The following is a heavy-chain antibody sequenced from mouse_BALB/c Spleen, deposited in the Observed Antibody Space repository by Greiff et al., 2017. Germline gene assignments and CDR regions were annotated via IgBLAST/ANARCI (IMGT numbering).Heavy chain of an antibody. V-gene: IGHV3-2*02. Sequence: EVKLQESGPGLVKPSQSLSLTCTVTGYSITSDYAWNWIRQFPGNKLEWMGYISYSGSTSYNPSLKSRISITRDTSKNQFFLQLNSVTTEDTATYYCARKGYRYDGFAYWGQGTLVTVSA. CDR3: ARKGYRYDGFAY. J-gene: IGHJ3*01. CDR2: ISYSGST. D-gene: IGHD2-14*01. CDR1: GYSITSDYA.